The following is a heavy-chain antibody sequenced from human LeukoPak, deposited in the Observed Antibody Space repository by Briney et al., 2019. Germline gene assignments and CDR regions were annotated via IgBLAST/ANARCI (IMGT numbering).Heavy chain of an antibody. V-gene: IGHV1-2*02. D-gene: IGHD3-16*01. CDR2: INPNSGGT. CDR1: GYTFTGYY. Sequence: ASVKVSCKASGYTFTGYYMHWVRQAPGQGLEWMGWINPNSGGTNYAQKFQGRVTMTRDTSISTAYMELSRLGSDDTAVYYCASIGLPQGGHNYYYYYGMDVWGQGTTVTVSS. J-gene: IGHJ6*02. CDR3: ASIGLPQGGHNYYYYYGMDV.